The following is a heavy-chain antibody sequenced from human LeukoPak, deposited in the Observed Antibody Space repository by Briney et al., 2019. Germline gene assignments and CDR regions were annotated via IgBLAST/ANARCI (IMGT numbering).Heavy chain of an antibody. CDR3: ARDYDVRHFDY. V-gene: IGHV4-30-4*01. Sequence: SETLSLTCTVSGGSISSGDYYWSWIRQPPGKGLEWIGYIYYSGSTYYNPSLKSRVTISVDTSKNQFSLKLNSLTAADTAVYYCARDYDVRHFDYWGQGTLVTVSS. CDR2: IYYSGST. CDR1: GGSISSGDYY. D-gene: IGHD5-12*01. J-gene: IGHJ4*02.